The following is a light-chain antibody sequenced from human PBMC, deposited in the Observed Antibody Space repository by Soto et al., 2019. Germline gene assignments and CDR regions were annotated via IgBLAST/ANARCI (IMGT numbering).Light chain of an antibody. CDR1: SNDVGGYNY. CDR2: EVN. V-gene: IGLV2-14*03. J-gene: IGLJ1*01. Sequence: SVLTQPASVSASPGQSITISCTGTSNDVGGYNYVSWYQQHPGKVPKLIIYEVNNRPSGISDRFSGSKSGKTASLTISGLLAEDEADYYCSSFTSDSTYVFGSGTKVTV. CDR3: SSFTSDSTYV.